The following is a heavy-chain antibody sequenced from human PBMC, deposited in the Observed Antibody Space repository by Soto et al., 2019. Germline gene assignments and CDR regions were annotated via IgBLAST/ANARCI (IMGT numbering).Heavy chain of an antibody. J-gene: IGHJ4*02. V-gene: IGHV3-9*01. CDR2: ISWNGNFT. CDR1: GYSFEDYS. CDR3: VGGSGFD. Sequence: EVQLVESGGDMVQPGRSLKLSCVGSGYSFEDYSMHWVRQAPGKGLEWVSGISWNGNFTGYANSVKGRFTISRDNAKNSLFLHMRSLSLEDTALYYCVGGSGFDWGQGTRVTVSS. D-gene: IGHD2-15*01.